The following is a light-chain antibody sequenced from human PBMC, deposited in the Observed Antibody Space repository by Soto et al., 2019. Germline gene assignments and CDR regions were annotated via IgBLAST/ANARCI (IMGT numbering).Light chain of an antibody. CDR1: QSISSY. J-gene: IGKJ1*01. CDR3: HQSYSAPWT. Sequence: DIQVTQSPSSLSASVGDRVTITCRASQSISSYLNWYRQKPGRAPNLLIYAASKLQSGVPSRFSGSGFGKDFTLTISSLQPGDFAIYYCHQSYSAPWTFGQGTKVEIK. CDR2: AAS. V-gene: IGKV1-39*01.